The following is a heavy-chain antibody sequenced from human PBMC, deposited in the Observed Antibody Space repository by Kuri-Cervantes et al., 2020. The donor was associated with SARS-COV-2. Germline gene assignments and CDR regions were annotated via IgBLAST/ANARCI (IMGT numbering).Heavy chain of an antibody. D-gene: IGHD2-2*01. CDR1: GFTFRNYA. Sequence: GESLKISCAASGFTFRNYAIHWVRQAPGKGLEWVAVLSHDGRNKYYADSVKGRFTISRDNSKNILYLKTNSLRVDDTVVYYCARDAEIYCSSISCYYGMDVWVQGTTVTVSS. CDR3: ARDAEIYCSSISCYYGMDV. J-gene: IGHJ6*02. CDR2: LSHDGRNK. V-gene: IGHV3-30*04.